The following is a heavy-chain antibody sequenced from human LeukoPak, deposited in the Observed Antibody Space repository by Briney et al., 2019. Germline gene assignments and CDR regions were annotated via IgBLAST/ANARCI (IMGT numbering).Heavy chain of an antibody. V-gene: IGHV4-34*01. CDR2: INHSGYT. CDR1: GTSFSSYY. D-gene: IGHD4-17*01. J-gene: IGHJ4*02. CDR3: ARMTTGHDY. Sequence: SETLSLTCAVSGTSFSSYYWSWIRQSPEKGLEWIGEINHSGYTNNNPSLKSRVSMSVDTANNRFSLSLSSVTAADTAVYFCARMTTGHDYWGQGILVTVSS.